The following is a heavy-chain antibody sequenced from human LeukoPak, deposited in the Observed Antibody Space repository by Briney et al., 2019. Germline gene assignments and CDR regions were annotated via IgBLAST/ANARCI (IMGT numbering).Heavy chain of an antibody. CDR1: GFTFSNYA. CDR3: ATRDNNDRYSGLHVFDF. J-gene: IGHJ3*01. V-gene: IGHV3-23*01. CDR2: ISGGGDTT. D-gene: IGHD3-16*02. Sequence: PGGSLRLSCAASGFTFSNYAMTWVRQAPGKVLEWVSGISGGGDTTYYADSVRGRFTISRDNSKTTLALQMNSLRAEDTAVYYCATRDNNDRYSGLHVFDFWGQGTVVTV.